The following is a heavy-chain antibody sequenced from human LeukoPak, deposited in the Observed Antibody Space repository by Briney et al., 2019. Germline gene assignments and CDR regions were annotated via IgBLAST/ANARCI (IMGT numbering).Heavy chain of an antibody. CDR1: GFTFSSYA. CDR3: AGGSRRDGYDY. J-gene: IGHJ4*02. D-gene: IGHD5-24*01. V-gene: IGHV3-53*04. Sequence: PGGSLRLSCAASGFTFSSYAMSWVRQAPGKGLEWVSVIYDNGDAYSADSVKGRFTISRHNSKNTLYLQMNSLRPEDTAVYYCAGGSRRDGYDYWGQGTLVTVSS. CDR2: IYDNGDA.